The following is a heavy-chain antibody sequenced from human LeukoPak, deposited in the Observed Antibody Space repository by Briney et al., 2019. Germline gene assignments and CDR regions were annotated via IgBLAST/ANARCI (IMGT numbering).Heavy chain of an antibody. CDR2: ISWNSGSI. CDR1: GFTFDDYA. J-gene: IGHJ4*02. V-gene: IGHV3-9*01. Sequence: GGSLRLSCAASGFTFDDYAMHWVRQAPGKGLEWVSGISWNSGSIGYADSVKGRFTISRGNAKNSLYLQMNSLRAEDTAVYYCAREEGYDFWSGYCVYWGQGTLVTVSS. D-gene: IGHD3-3*01. CDR3: AREEGYDFWSGYCVY.